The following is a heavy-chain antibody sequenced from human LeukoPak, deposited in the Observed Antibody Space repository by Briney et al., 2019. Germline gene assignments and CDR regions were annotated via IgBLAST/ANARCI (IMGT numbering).Heavy chain of an antibody. Sequence: SGGSLRLSCAASGFTVNSNYMSWVRQAPGKGLEWVSIISSSGTTYYADSVKGRFTIYRDNSKNTLYLQMNSLRAEDTAVYYCAREVKKGIAAAGSRDYWGQGTLVTVSS. J-gene: IGHJ4*02. V-gene: IGHV3-53*01. CDR1: GFTVNSNY. CDR2: ISSSGTT. CDR3: AREVKKGIAAAGSRDY. D-gene: IGHD6-13*01.